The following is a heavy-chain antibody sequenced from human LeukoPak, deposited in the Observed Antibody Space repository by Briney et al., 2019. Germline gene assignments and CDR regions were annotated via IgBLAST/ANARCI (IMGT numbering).Heavy chain of an antibody. CDR3: TKLTWPQSNSGWFDP. CDR1: GFTFSSYA. J-gene: IGHJ5*02. D-gene: IGHD1-1*01. Sequence: GGSLRLSCAASGFTFSSYAMSWVRQAPGKGLEWVSAISGSGGSTYYADSVKGRFTISRDNSKNTLYLQMKRLRAEDTAVYYCTKLTWPQSNSGWFDPWGQGTLVTVSS. V-gene: IGHV3-23*01. CDR2: ISGSGGST.